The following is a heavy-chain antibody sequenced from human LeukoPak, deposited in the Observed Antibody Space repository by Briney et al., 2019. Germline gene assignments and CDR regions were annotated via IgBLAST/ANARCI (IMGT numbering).Heavy chain of an antibody. CDR1: GFTFSSYW. CDR2: INTDGSST. CDR3: ARDINGGMDV. J-gene: IGHJ6*04. Sequence: GGSLRLSCAASGFTFSSYWMHWVRQTPGKGLVWVARINTDGSSTTYADSVKGRFTISRDNAKNTLFLQMNSLRAEDTAVYYCARDINGGMDVWGKGTTVTVSS. D-gene: IGHD4-23*01. V-gene: IGHV3-74*01.